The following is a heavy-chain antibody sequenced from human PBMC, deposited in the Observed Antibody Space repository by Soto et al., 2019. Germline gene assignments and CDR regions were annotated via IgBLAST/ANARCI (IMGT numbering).Heavy chain of an antibody. V-gene: IGHV1-69*12. CDR2: IVPIFGA. D-gene: IGHD2-2*03. CDR3: ARGGGDCEGSGYSQGHV. CDR1: GGTFSNYG. Sequence: QVQLVQSGAEVKKPGSSVKVSCKSSGGTFSNYGFSWVRQAPGQGLECMGVIVPIFGAEHPQKFQGRVTITADESTNTVFKELRGLRSEDTAVYYCARGGGDCEGSGYSQGHVWGQGTTVTVSS. J-gene: IGHJ6*02.